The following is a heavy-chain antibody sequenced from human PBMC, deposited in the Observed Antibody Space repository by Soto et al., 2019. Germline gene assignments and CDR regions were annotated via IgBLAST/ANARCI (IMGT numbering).Heavy chain of an antibody. Sequence: PGGSLRLSCAAIGFTFEDHAMHWIRQVPGKGLEWVAGINWNSGITGYADSVKGRFTISRDNANNSLHLEMNSLKSEDTALYYCAKGRGALTVVSNWFDPWGQGTQVTVSS. CDR1: GFTFEDHA. V-gene: IGHV3-9*01. D-gene: IGHD3-22*01. CDR2: INWNSGIT. J-gene: IGHJ5*02. CDR3: AKGRGALTVVSNWFDP.